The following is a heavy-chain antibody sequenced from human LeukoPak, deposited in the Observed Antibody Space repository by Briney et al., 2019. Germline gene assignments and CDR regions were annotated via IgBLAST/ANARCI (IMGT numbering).Heavy chain of an antibody. CDR2: ISSSSSYI. J-gene: IGHJ6*03. V-gene: IGHV3-21*01. D-gene: IGHD4-17*01. Sequence: GGSLGLSCAASGFTFSSYSMNWVRQAPGKGLEWVSSISSSSSYIYYADSVKGRFTISRDNAKNSLYLQMNSLRAEDTAVYYCARDSTVIHYYYMDVWGKGTTVTVSS. CDR3: ARDSTVIHYYYMDV. CDR1: GFTFSSYS.